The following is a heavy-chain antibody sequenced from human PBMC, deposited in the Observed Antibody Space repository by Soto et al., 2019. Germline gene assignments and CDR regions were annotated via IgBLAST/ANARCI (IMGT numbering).Heavy chain of an antibody. CDR1: GYSFSFYW. J-gene: IGHJ3*02. V-gene: IGHV5-51*01. D-gene: IGHD3-22*01. Sequence: GESLKISCKASGYSFSFYWIGWVRQMPGKGLEWMAIMYPDDSDIRYGPSFEAHVTISADKSTSTAFLQWSSLKASDTAMYYCATAYVYDFENSNYYRDAFDIWGQGTLVTVSS. CDR2: MYPDDSDI. CDR3: ATAYVYDFENSNYYRDAFDI.